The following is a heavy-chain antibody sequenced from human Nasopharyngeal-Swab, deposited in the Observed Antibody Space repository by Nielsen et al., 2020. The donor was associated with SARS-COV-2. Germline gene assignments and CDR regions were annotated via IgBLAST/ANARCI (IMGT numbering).Heavy chain of an antibody. CDR2: ISYDGSNK. CDR3: ARDKSDSSNY. D-gene: IGHD3-22*01. J-gene: IGHJ4*02. CDR1: GFTFSSYA. Sequence: GGSLRLSCAASGFTFSSYATHWVRQAPGKGLEWVAVISYDGSNKYYADSVKGRFTISRDNSKNTLYLQMNSLRAEDTAVYHCARDKSDSSNYWGQGTLVTVSS. V-gene: IGHV3-30-3*01.